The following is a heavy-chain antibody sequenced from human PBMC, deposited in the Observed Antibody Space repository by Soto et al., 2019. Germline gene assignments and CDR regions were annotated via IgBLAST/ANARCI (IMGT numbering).Heavy chain of an antibody. V-gene: IGHV5-51*01. CDR1: GYNFSKQC. Sequence: PGASVKISCRGSGYNFSKQCMVWVRQMPGKGLEWMGIIYPGDSDTRYSPSFQGQVTISADKSISTSFLQWSSLKASHTALYYCARQAALESADYWGQGPLVTVSS. CDR3: ARQAALESADY. J-gene: IGHJ4*02. CDR2: IYPGDSDT.